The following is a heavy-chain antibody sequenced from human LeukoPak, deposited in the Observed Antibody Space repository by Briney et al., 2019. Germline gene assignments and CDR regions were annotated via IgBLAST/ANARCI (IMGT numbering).Heavy chain of an antibody. CDR3: ARGYYYGSGTLGPFDP. V-gene: IGHV3-48*03. CDR2: ISSSGSSI. CDR1: GFSSSSYE. Sequence: PGGSLRLSCAASGFSSSSYEMNWVRQAPGKGLEWVSYISSSGSSIYNADSVKGRFTISRDNAKNSLYLQMNSLRAEDTAVYYCARGYYYGSGTLGPFDPWGQGTLVTVSS. D-gene: IGHD3-10*01. J-gene: IGHJ5*02.